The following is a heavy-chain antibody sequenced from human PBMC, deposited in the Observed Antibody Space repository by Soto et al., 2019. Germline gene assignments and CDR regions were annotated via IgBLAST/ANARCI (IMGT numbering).Heavy chain of an antibody. CDR1: GYTFTSYG. CDR2: ISAYNGNT. CDR3: ARGRDLVAFGFLFRMDL. J-gene: IGHJ6*02. V-gene: IGHV1-18*01. D-gene: IGHD5-12*01. Sequence: ASVKVSCKASGYTFTSYGISWVRQAPGQGLEWMGWISAYNGNTNYAQKLQGRVTMTTDTSTSTAYMELRSLRSDDTAVYYCARGRDLVAFGFLFRMDLWGPGTKVPVSS.